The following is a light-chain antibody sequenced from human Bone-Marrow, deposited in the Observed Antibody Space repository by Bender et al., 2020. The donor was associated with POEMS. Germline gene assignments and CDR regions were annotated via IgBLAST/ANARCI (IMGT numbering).Light chain of an antibody. J-gene: IGLJ3*02. Sequence: QSVLTQPPSVSGAPGQRVTISCTGSSSNTGSGYDINWYQHLPATAPKLLIYGYNNRPSGVPDRFSGSKSGTSASLAITGLQAEDEGDYYCQSYDNSLGGWVFGGGTTLTFL. CDR1: SSNTGSGYD. V-gene: IGLV1-40*01. CDR3: QSYDNSLGGWV. CDR2: GYN.